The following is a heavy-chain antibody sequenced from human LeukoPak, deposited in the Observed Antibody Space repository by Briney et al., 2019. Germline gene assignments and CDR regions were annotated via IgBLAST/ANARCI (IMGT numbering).Heavy chain of an antibody. D-gene: IGHD5-18*01. J-gene: IGHJ4*02. Sequence: PGGSLRLSCAASGFTFTSYAMHWVRQAPGKGLEWVAVISYDGSNKYYADSVKGRFTISRDNAKNSLFLQMNSLRAEDTAVYYCASLRGYSYGHFDYWGQGTLVTVSS. CDR1: GFTFTSYA. CDR2: ISYDGSNK. V-gene: IGHV3-30*04. CDR3: ASLRGYSYGHFDY.